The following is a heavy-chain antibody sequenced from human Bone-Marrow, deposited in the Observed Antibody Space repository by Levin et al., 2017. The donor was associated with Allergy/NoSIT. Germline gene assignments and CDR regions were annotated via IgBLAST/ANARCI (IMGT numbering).Heavy chain of an antibody. D-gene: IGHD3-3*01. CDR3: ARPSKEWLARPGSPRTRKYYYYYYGMDV. CDR1: GGTFSSYA. Sequence: SVKVSCKASGGTFSSYAISWVRQAPGQGLEWMGGIIPIFGTANYAQKFQGRVTITADESTSTAYMELSSLRSEDTAVYYCARPSKEWLARPGSPRTRKYYYYYYGMDVWGQGTTVTVSS. J-gene: IGHJ6*02. CDR2: IIPIFGTA. V-gene: IGHV1-69*13.